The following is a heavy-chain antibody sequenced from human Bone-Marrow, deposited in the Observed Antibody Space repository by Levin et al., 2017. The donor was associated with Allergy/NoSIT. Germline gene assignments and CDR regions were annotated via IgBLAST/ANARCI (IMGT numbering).Heavy chain of an antibody. Sequence: RASVKVSCVASGLSLGNFAMDWVRQAPGKGLEWVSSISKNGDTYYADSVKGRFTMSRDNDKDTIFLHMNSLSADDTAVYYCAREPLGVSMVVERAWFDPWGQGTQVTVSS. V-gene: IGHV3-23*01. CDR1: GLSLGNFA. CDR2: ISKNGDT. D-gene: IGHD5-24*01. J-gene: IGHJ5*02. CDR3: AREPLGVSMVVERAWFDP.